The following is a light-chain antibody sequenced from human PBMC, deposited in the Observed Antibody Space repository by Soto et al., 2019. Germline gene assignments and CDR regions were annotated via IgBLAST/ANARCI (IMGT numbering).Light chain of an antibody. CDR1: SSDVGGYNY. J-gene: IGLJ2*01. CDR3: SADTSMGTLL. CDR2: EVI. Sequence: QSVLTQPDSVSGSPGQSITISCTGTSSDVGGYNYVSWYQPHPGKAPKLRIYEVIKWPSGVSNRFSGYKSGNTASLTISWRQAEDEADYYCSADTSMGTLLFGGGTKRPVL. V-gene: IGLV2-14*01.